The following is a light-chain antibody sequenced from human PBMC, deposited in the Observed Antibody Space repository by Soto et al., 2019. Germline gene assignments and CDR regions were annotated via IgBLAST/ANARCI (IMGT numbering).Light chain of an antibody. Sequence: DLQMTQSPSSLSASVGDRVTITCRASQSISNYLNWFQQKPGNPPKLLIYAASTLQGGVPSRFSGRGSGTDFTLTISSLQPEDFATYYCQQNYSSPETFGQGTKVEI. V-gene: IGKV1-39*01. CDR1: QSISNY. CDR3: QQNYSSPET. CDR2: AAS. J-gene: IGKJ1*01.